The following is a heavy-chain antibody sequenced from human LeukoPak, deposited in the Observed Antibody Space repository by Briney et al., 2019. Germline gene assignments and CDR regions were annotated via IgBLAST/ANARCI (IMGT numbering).Heavy chain of an antibody. CDR1: GYSISSSYY. Sequence: SETLSLTCTVSGYSISSSYYWGWIRQPPGKGLEWIGSIYHSGSTYYNPSLKSRVTISVDTSKNQFSLKLSSVTAADTAVYYCARGTSPIWFGELLRAFDIWGQGTMVTVSS. CDR2: IYHSGST. J-gene: IGHJ3*02. CDR3: ARGTSPIWFGELLRAFDI. V-gene: IGHV4-38-2*02. D-gene: IGHD3-10*01.